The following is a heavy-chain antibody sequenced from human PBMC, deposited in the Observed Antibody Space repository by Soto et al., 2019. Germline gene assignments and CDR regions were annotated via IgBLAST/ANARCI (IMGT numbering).Heavy chain of an antibody. CDR1: GYTFTGYY. CDR2: INPNSGGT. D-gene: IGHD4-17*01. Sequence: ASVKVSCKASGYTFTGYYMHWVRQAPGQGLEWMGWINPNSGGTNYAQKFQGWVTMTRDTSISTAYMELSRLRSDDTAVYYCARGDYGESSYGMDVWGQGTTVTVSS. J-gene: IGHJ6*02. CDR3: ARGDYGESSYGMDV. V-gene: IGHV1-2*04.